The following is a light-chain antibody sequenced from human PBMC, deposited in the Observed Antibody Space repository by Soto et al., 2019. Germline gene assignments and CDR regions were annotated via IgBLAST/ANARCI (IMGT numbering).Light chain of an antibody. CDR1: QSVSSN. J-gene: IGKJ1*01. CDR3: QQYNNWPPWT. CDR2: GAS. Sequence: EIVMTQSPATLSVSPGERATLSCRASQSVSSNLAWYQQKPGQDHRLLIYGASTRATGIPARFSGSGSGTEFTLTISSLQSEDVAVYYCQQYNNWPPWTFGQGTKVEIK. V-gene: IGKV3-15*01.